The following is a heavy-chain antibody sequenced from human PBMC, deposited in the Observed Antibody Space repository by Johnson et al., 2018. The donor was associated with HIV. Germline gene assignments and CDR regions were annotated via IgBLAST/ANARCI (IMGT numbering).Heavy chain of an antibody. CDR3: ARVEWELDAFDI. CDR2: INSDGSSR. V-gene: IGHV3-74*02. CDR1: GFTFSNHW. D-gene: IGHD1-26*01. J-gene: IGHJ3*02. Sequence: VQLVESGGGLVQSGGSLRLSCAASGFTFSNHWMHWVRQAPGKGLVWVSRINSDGSSRNYADSVKGRFTIPRDNAKNTLYLQMNSLRAEDTAVYYCARVEWELDAFDIWGQGTMVTVSS.